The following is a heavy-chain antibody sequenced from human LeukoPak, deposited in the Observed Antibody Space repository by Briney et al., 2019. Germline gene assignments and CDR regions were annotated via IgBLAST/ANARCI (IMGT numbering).Heavy chain of an antibody. Sequence: SETLSLTCTVSGGSVSSGSYYWSWIRQPPGKGLEWIGYIYYSGSTNYNPSLKSRVTISVDTSKNQFSLKLSSVTAADTAVYYCARVYYDSSGYNFGYWGQGTLVTVSS. CDR1: GGSVSSGSYY. CDR2: IYYSGST. D-gene: IGHD3-22*01. J-gene: IGHJ4*02. V-gene: IGHV4-61*01. CDR3: ARVYYDSSGYNFGY.